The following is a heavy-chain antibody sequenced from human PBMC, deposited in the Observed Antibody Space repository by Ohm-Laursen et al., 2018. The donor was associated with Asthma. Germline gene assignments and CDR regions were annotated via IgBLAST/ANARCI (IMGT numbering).Heavy chain of an antibody. J-gene: IGHJ4*02. Sequence: SLRLSCAASGFTFSDYFMSWIRQAPGKGLEWVSYISSRGSIIYYADSVKGRFTISRDNAKNSLYLQMNSLRAEDTAVYYCARDLYGDYYFDYWGQGTLVTVSS. CDR2: ISSRGSII. V-gene: IGHV3-11*01. CDR1: GFTFSDYF. CDR3: ARDLYGDYYFDY. D-gene: IGHD4-17*01.